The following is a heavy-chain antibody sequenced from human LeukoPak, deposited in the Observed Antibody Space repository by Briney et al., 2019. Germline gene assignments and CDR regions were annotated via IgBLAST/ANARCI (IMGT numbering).Heavy chain of an antibody. CDR2: IKSKTDGGTT. D-gene: IGHD4-17*01. CDR3: TTDRAVTTGGDLDY. CDR1: GFTFSNAW. Sequence: GGSLRLSCAASGFTFSNAWMSWVRQAPGKGLEWVGRIKSKTDGGTTDYAAPVKGRFTISRDDSKNTLYLQMNSLKTEDTAVYYCTTDRAVTTGGDLDYWGQGALVTVSS. J-gene: IGHJ4*02. V-gene: IGHV3-15*01.